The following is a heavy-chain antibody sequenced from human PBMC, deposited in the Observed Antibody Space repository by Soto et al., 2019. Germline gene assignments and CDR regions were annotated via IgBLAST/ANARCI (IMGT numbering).Heavy chain of an antibody. CDR3: TRLVVVATSGYVGFDH. Sequence: PSETLSLTRSVSGGSIFSSDYYWGWIRQASGKGLEWIGSISYSGSTLHNPSLRSRVTISVDTPKSQFSLKLSSVTATDTAVYYCTRLVVVATSGYVGFDHWGQET. J-gene: IGHJ4*02. V-gene: IGHV4-39*01. D-gene: IGHD2-15*01. CDR2: ISYSGST. CDR1: GGSIFSSDYY.